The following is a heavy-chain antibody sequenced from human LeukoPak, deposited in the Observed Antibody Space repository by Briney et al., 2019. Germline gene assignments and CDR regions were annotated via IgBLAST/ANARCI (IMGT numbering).Heavy chain of an antibody. CDR3: ARGIFYGGRNQYIWFDL. J-gene: IGHJ5*02. V-gene: IGHV4-34*01. CDR1: GGPFRGFF. D-gene: IGHD4-23*01. CDR2: ISHSGSS. Sequence: SETLSLTCAVYGGPFRGFFWSWICQAPGKGLEWIGEISHSGSSNYNPSLKSRITISVDTSKSQFSLRLTSVTATDTAVYYCARGIFYGGRNQYIWFDLWGQGTLATVSS.